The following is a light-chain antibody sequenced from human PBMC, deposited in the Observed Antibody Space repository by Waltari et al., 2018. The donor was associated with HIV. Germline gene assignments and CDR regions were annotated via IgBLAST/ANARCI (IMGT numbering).Light chain of an antibody. V-gene: IGKV1-8*01. CDR3: QQYYIFPYT. J-gene: IGKJ2*01. CDR2: AAS. Sequence: AIRMTQSPSSFSASTGDRVTITCRASQGISDYLAWYQQKPGKAPELLIYAASSLQNGVPSRFSGSGSGTEFTLNISCLQSEDFATYYCQQYYIFPYTFGQGTILDI. CDR1: QGISDY.